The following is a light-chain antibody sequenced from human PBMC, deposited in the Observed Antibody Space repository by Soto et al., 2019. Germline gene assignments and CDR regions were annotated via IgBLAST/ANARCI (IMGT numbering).Light chain of an antibody. CDR1: QTITTY. J-gene: IGKJ1*01. V-gene: IGKV1-39*01. Sequence: DIQMTQSPSSLSASVGDRVTISCRASQTITTYLNWYQQKPGKAPKLLIYGASSLQSGVPSRFTGSGSGTDVTLTISSLQPEDFAPYHCQQSHSNPWTFGQGTKVEIK. CDR2: GAS. CDR3: QQSHSNPWT.